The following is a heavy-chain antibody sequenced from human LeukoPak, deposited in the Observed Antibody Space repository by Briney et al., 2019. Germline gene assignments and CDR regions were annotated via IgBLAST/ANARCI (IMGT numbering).Heavy chain of an antibody. CDR3: ATTTTYYYDSSGYYYPH. V-gene: IGHV1-69*13. D-gene: IGHD3-22*01. J-gene: IGHJ4*02. Sequence: SVKVSCKASGYTFTSNGISWVRQAPGQGLEWMGGIIPIFGTANYAQKFQGRVTITADESTSTAYMELSSLRSEDTAVYYCATTTTYYYDSSGYYYPHWGQGTLVTVSS. CDR2: IIPIFGTA. CDR1: GYTFTSNG.